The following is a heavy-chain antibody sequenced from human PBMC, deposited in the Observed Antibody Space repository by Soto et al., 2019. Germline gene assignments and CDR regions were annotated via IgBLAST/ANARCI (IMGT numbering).Heavy chain of an antibody. D-gene: IGHD2-21*02. CDR2: ISTGGSTI. CDR3: ATRRTFCGGDCANWFDP. V-gene: IGHV3-11*01. CDR1: GFTFSDYY. Sequence: PGGSLRLSCAASGFTFSDYYMSWIRQAPGKGLEWVSYISTGGSTIYYADSVKGRFTISRDNAKNSLFLQMNSLRAEDTAVYYCATRRTFCGGDCANWFDPWGQGTLVTVSS. J-gene: IGHJ5*02.